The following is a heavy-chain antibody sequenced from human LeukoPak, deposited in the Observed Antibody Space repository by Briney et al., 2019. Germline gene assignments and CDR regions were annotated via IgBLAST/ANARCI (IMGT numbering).Heavy chain of an antibody. V-gene: IGHV3-30*04. CDR3: ARDGQYGMDV. CDR1: GFTFSSYA. Sequence: GRSLRLSCAAPGFTFSSYAMHWVRQAPGKGLERVAVISYDGSNKYYADSVNGRFTISRDNSKNTLHLQMNSLRAEDTAVYYCARDGQYGMDVWGQGTTVTVSS. CDR2: ISYDGSNK. J-gene: IGHJ6*02.